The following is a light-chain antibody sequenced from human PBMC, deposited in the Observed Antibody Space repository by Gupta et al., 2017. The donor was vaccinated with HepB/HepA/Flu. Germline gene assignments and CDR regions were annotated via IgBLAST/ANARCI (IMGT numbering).Light chain of an antibody. CDR1: SSNIGAGYD. CDR3: QSYDSRVV. CDR2: GNS. Sequence: HSVLTQPPSVAVAPGPRVTISCTGSSSNIGAGYDVHWYQQLPGTAPKLLIYGNSNRPSGVPDRFSGSKSGTSASLAITGLQAEDEADYYCQSYDSRVVFGGGTKLTVL. J-gene: IGLJ2*01. V-gene: IGLV1-40*01.